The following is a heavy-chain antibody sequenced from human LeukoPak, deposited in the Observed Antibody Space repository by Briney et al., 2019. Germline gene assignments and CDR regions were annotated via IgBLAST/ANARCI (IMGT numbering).Heavy chain of an antibody. CDR2: IKQDGSEK. CDR1: GFTFSSYW. D-gene: IGHD2-21*02. J-gene: IGHJ4*02. Sequence: PGGSLRLSCAASGFTFSSYWMSWVRQAPGKGLEWVANIKQDGSEKYYVDSVKGRFTISRDNAKNTLYLQMNSLRAEDTAVYYCARGGLAGPYCGGDCSWGQGTLVTVSS. V-gene: IGHV3-7*01. CDR3: ARGGLAGPYCGGDCS.